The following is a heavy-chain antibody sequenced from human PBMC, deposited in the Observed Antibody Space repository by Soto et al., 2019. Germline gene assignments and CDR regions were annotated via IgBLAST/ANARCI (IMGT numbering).Heavy chain of an antibody. CDR1: GYTFTSYG. J-gene: IGHJ5*02. CDR3: VRRHVSATGIDWFDP. V-gene: IGHV1-3*01. D-gene: IGHD6-13*01. Sequence: ASVKVSCKASGYTFTSYGIHWVRQARGQRLEWMGWINAANGDTKYSPKFQGRVTTTRDTSASTAYMELSSLRSEDTAVYYCVRRHVSATGIDWFDPWGQGTLVTVSS. CDR2: INAANGDT.